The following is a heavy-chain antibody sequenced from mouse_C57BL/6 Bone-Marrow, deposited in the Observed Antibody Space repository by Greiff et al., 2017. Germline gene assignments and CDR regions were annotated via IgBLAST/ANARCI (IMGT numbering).Heavy chain of an antibody. V-gene: IGHV1-82*01. J-gene: IGHJ1*03. CDR2: IYPGDGDT. CDR1: GYAFSSSW. CDR3: ARDGYYDGSSLWYVDV. D-gene: IGHD1-1*01. Sequence: QVQLQQPGPELVKPGASVKISCKASGYAFSSSWMNWVKQRPGQGLEWIGRIYPGDGDTNYNGKFKGKATLTADKSSSTAYMQLSSLTSEDSAVYFCARDGYYDGSSLWYVDVGGTGTTVTVSS.